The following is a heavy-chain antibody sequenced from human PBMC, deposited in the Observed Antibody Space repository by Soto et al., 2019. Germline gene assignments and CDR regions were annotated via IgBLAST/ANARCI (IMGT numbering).Heavy chain of an antibody. J-gene: IGHJ6*03. CDR2: ISGGGGST. V-gene: IGHV3-23*01. CDR1: GFTFSSYA. CDR3: AKGVNNYYYYYHMDV. D-gene: IGHD1-1*01. Sequence: GGSLRLSCAASGFTFSSYAMSWVRQAPGKGLEWVSAISGGGGSTFYADSVKGRFTISRDNSKNTLYLQMNSLRAEDTAVYYCAKGVNNYYYYYHMDVWGKGTTVTVSS.